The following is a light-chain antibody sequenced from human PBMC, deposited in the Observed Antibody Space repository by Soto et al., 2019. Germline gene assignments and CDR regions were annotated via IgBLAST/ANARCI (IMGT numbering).Light chain of an antibody. CDR3: LQDYNYPWT. V-gene: IGKV1-6*01. Sequence: AIQMTQSPSSLSASVGDRVAITCRASQGIGIDLGWYQQRPGKAPKLLIYAASSLQSGVPSRFSGSGSGTDFTLTISSLQPEDLAIYYCLQDYNYPWTFGQGTTVEIK. J-gene: IGKJ1*01. CDR2: AAS. CDR1: QGIGID.